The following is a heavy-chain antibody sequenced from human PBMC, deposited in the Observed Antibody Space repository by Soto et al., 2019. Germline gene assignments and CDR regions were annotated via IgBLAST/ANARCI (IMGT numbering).Heavy chain of an antibody. Sequence: QVQLVQSGAEVKKPGASVKVSCKVSGYTLSELSMHWVRLAPGKGPEWMGGFDPEDGETIYAQKFQGRVTMTEDTSTDPIYMGLRSVRSEDTAVYFCAAPIEARLKGRTSYAWVDPWGPGALVTGS. CDR1: GYTLSELS. CDR2: FDPEDGET. V-gene: IGHV1-24*01. J-gene: IGHJ5*02. D-gene: IGHD6-6*01. CDR3: AAPIEARLKGRTSYAWVDP.